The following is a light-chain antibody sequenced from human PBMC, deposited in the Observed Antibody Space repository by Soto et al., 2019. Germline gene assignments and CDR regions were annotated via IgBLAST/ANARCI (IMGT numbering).Light chain of an antibody. CDR3: QHYDSYSSIT. V-gene: IGKV1-5*03. Sequence: DIQMTQSPSTLSASVGDRVTITCRASQSISSWLAWYQQKPGKAPNLLIYKASTLETGVPPRFSGSGSGTEFTLTISSLQPDDFATYYCQHYDSYSSITFGPGKRLEIK. CDR2: KAS. J-gene: IGKJ5*01. CDR1: QSISSW.